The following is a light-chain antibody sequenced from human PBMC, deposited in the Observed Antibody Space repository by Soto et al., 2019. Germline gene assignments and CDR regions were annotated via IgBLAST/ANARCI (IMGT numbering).Light chain of an antibody. Sequence: DIQMTHSAASLASSVGCRVTITCRASQAIRNDLGWYQQKPAKAPKRLIYAASSLQSGVPSRFSGSGSGTEFTLTISSLQPEDSATYFCLQHNTYPRTFGQGTKVDIK. V-gene: IGKV1-17*01. J-gene: IGKJ1*01. CDR1: QAIRND. CDR3: LQHNTYPRT. CDR2: AAS.